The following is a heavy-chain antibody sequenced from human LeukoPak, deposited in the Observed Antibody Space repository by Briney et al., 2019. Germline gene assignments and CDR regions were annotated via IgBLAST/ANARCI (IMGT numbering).Heavy chain of an antibody. CDR3: ARRSIVAVTNWFDP. V-gene: IGHV4-39*01. CDR2: IYYSGST. D-gene: IGHD6-13*01. Sequence: SETLSLTCTVSGGSISSSSYYWGWIRQPPGKGLEWIGSIYYSGSTYYNPSLKSRVTISVDTSKNQFSLKLSSVTAADTAVYYCARRSIVAVTNWFDPWGQGTLVTVSS. CDR1: GGSISSSSYY. J-gene: IGHJ5*02.